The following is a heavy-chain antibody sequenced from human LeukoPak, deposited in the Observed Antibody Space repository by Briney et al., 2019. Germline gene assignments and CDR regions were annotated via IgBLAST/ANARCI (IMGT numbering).Heavy chain of an antibody. V-gene: IGHV3-7*01. CDR1: GFTFSSYW. D-gene: IGHD3-10*01. J-gene: IGHJ4*02. CDR3: ARAPGAYYYGSGSYYNALNY. Sequence: PGGSLRLSCAASGFTFSSYWMSWVRQAPGKGLEWVANIKQDGSEKYYVDSVKGRFTISRDNAKNSLYLQMNSLRAEDTAVYYCARAPGAYYYGSGSYYNALNYWGQGTLVTVSS. CDR2: IKQDGSEK.